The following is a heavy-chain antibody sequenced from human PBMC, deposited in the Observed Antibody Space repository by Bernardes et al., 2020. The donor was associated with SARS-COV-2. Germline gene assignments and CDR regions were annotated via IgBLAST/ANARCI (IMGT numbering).Heavy chain of an antibody. V-gene: IGHV3-23*01. J-gene: IGHJ4*02. CDR3: AKDHWNDGGY. D-gene: IGHD1-1*01. Sequence: GGSLRLSCAASGFSFSNYAMSWVRHAPGKALAWVSAITNSGGGTYYADFVKGRFTISRDNSKNTVYLQLNSLRADDTAVYFCAKDHWNDGGYWGQGTLVTVSS. CDR1: GFSFSNYA. CDR2: ITNSGGGT.